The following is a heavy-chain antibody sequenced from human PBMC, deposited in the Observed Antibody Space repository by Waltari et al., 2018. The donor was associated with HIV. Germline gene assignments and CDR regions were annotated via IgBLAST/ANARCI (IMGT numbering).Heavy chain of an antibody. V-gene: IGHV3-15*02. J-gene: IGHJ4*02. CDR3: AAGTGRSDFDY. CDR1: GFTFADAG. Sequence: EVQLVASGDALVARGWSVRLSCAASGFTFADAGMKWVRQAPGKGLEWVARIKGKTDAGTRDFAAPVKGRFSISRNYLKNTVDLQMNNLKTEDTALYYCAAGTGRSDFDYWGQGTLVTVSS. CDR2: IKGKTDAGTR. D-gene: IGHD7-27*01.